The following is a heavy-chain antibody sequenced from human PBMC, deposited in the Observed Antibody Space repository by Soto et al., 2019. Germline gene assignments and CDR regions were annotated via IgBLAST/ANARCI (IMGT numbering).Heavy chain of an antibody. D-gene: IGHD5-12*01. V-gene: IGHV5-51*01. J-gene: IGHJ6*02. Sequence: PGESLKISCKGSGYSFTSYWIGWVRQMPGKGLEWMGIIYPGDSDTRYSPSFQGQVTISADKSISTAYLQWSSLKASDTAMYYCARQSPSGYDFYYYGMDVWGQGTTVTVSS. CDR3: ARQSPSGYDFYYYGMDV. CDR1: GYSFTSYW. CDR2: IYPGDSDT.